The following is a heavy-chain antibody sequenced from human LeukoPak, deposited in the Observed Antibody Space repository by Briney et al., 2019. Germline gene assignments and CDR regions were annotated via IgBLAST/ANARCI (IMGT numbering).Heavy chain of an antibody. V-gene: IGHV3-48*04. CDR3: ARGSVTMVRGVIKGNWFDP. CDR2: ISSSSSTI. Sequence: GGSLRLSCAASGFTFSSYSMNWVRQAPGKGLEWVSYISSSSSTIYYADSVKGRFTISRDNAKNSLYLQMNSLRAEDTAVYYCARGSVTMVRGVIKGNWFDPWGQGTLVAVSS. CDR1: GFTFSSYS. J-gene: IGHJ5*02. D-gene: IGHD3-10*01.